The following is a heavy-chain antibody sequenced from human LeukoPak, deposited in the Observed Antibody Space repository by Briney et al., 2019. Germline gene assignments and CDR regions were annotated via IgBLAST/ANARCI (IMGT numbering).Heavy chain of an antibody. J-gene: IGHJ4*02. CDR1: GFTFSSYA. Sequence: GGSLRLSCAASGFTFSSYAMSWVRQAPGKGLEWVANIKQDGSEKYYVDSVKGRFTISRDNAKNSLYLQVNSLRAEDTAVYYCATYSSSSYYDYWGQGTLVTVSS. D-gene: IGHD6-6*01. CDR3: ATYSSSSYYDY. CDR2: IKQDGSEK. V-gene: IGHV3-7*01.